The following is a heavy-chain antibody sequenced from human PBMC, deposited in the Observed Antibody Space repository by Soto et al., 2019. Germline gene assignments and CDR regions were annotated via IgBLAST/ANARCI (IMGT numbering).Heavy chain of an antibody. V-gene: IGHV3-30-3*01. D-gene: IGHD3-16*01. CDR1: GFTFNYYP. Sequence: QMQLVESGGGVVQPGGSLRLSCAASGFTFNYYPMHWVRQAPGKGLEWVAVVSFDGSNKYYADSVKGRFTISKDNSKNTLSLQMNSLRREDTAVYYCARLPRPLGAVLDIYPLYGREAMAYGDVWGEGTTGSVSS. CDR2: VSFDGSNK. J-gene: IGHJ6*02. CDR3: ARLPRPLGAVLDIYPLYGREAMAYGDV.